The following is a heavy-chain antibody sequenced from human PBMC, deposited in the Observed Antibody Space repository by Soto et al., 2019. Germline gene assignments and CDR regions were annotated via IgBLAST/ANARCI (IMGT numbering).Heavy chain of an antibody. Sequence: VQLVDSGGGLLQPGGSLRLSCVASGFTFRSFSLNWVRQAPGKGLEWVSYISGTETTYFADTVKGRFTISRDSAKKSECLHMTAVREEDTAVYYCARGPAATAFYFDYWGQGTPVTVSS. CDR1: GFTFRSFS. V-gene: IGHV3-48*02. D-gene: IGHD6-25*01. CDR2: ISGTETT. CDR3: ARGPAATAFYFDY. J-gene: IGHJ4*02.